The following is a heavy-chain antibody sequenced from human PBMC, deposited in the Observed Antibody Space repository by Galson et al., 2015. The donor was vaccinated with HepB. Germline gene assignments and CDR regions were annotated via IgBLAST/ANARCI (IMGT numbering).Heavy chain of an antibody. Sequence: SVKVSCKASGYTFTSYGISWVRQAPGQGLEWMGWISAYNGNTNYAQKLQGRVTMTTDTSTSTAYMELRSLRSDDTAVYYCARDNSKGAVSNKDGYWGQGTLVTVSS. D-gene: IGHD2/OR15-2a*01. CDR3: ARDNSKGAVSNKDGY. CDR1: GYTFTSYG. V-gene: IGHV1-18*01. J-gene: IGHJ4*02. CDR2: ISAYNGNT.